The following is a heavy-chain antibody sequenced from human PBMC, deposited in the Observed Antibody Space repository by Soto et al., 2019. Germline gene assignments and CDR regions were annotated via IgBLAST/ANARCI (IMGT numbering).Heavy chain of an antibody. CDR3: ARRYGGNLDY. Sequence: QVQLQESGPGLVKPSETLSLTCTVSGGSISSYYWSWIRQPPGKGLAWIGYIYYSGGTNYNPSLKIRVTISVDSSKNNFSLKLSSVTAADTAVYYCARRYGGNLDYWGQGTLVTVSS. D-gene: IGHD1-26*01. V-gene: IGHV4-59*08. J-gene: IGHJ4*02. CDR2: IYYSGGT. CDR1: GGSISSYY.